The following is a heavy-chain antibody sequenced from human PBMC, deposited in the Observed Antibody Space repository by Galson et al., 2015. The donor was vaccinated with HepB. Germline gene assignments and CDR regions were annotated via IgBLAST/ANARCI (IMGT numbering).Heavy chain of an antibody. D-gene: IGHD5-24*01. J-gene: IGHJ4*02. CDR1: GITFGDYA. Sequence: SLRLSCAASGITFGDYAMSWFRQAPGKGLEWVGFIRSKAYGGTTEYAASVKGRFTISRDDSKGIAYLQMNSLKTEDTAVYYCTRNRWLQLLGDYWGQGTLVTVSS. V-gene: IGHV3-49*03. CDR3: TRNRWLQLLGDY. CDR2: IRSKAYGGTT.